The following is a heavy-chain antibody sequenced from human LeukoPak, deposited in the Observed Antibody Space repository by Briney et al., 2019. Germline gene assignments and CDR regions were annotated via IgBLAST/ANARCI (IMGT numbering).Heavy chain of an antibody. CDR1: GFTFSNYG. D-gene: IGHD3-10*02. Sequence: GGSLRLSCAASGFTFSNYGMHWVRQAPGKGLEWVTFIWYDGSNKYCADSEKGRFTISRDNSKNTLYLQLNSLRAEDTAVYYCARDGPTYGDGLDVWGQGTTVTVSS. J-gene: IGHJ6*02. CDR2: IWYDGSNK. V-gene: IGHV3-33*01. CDR3: ARDGPTYGDGLDV.